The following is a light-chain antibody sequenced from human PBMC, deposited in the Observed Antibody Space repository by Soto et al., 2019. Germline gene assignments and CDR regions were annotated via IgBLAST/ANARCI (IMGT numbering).Light chain of an antibody. Sequence: EIVLTQSPGTLSLSPGARAPLSCRASQSVSSDYLAWYQQKPGQAPRLLIYGASTRATGIPARFSGSGSGTEFTLTISSLQSEDFAVYYCQQYGSSGTFGQGTKVDIK. CDR3: QQYGSSGT. CDR1: QSVSSDY. J-gene: IGKJ1*01. V-gene: IGKV3-20*01. CDR2: GAS.